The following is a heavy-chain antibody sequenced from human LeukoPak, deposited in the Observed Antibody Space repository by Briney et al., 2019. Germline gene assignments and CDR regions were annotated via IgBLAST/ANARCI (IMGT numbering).Heavy chain of an antibody. D-gene: IGHD2-21*02. J-gene: IGHJ4*02. CDR3: AKHRRSTLVTAYFDS. Sequence: GGSLRLSGTASGFTFSTLAMSWVRQAPGKGLEWVSSISSRGDDTSYADSVKGRFTISRDNSKNTLYLQLNSLRVDDAAIYYCAKHRRSTLVTAYFDSWGQGTLVTVSS. CDR1: GFTFSTLA. V-gene: IGHV3-23*01. CDR2: ISSRGDDT.